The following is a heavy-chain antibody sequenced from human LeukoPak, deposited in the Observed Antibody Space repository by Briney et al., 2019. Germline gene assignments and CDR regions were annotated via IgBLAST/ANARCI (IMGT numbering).Heavy chain of an antibody. J-gene: IGHJ4*02. CDR1: GGTFSSYA. D-gene: IGHD3/OR15-3a*01. CDR3: ATWTGRGYLFDY. CDR2: IIPIFGTA. Sequence: SSVKVSCRASGGTFSSYAISWVRQAPGQGLEWMGGIIPIFGTANYAQKFQGRVTITTDESTSTAYMELSSLRSEGTAVYYCATWTGRGYLFDYWGQGTLDTVSS. V-gene: IGHV1-69*05.